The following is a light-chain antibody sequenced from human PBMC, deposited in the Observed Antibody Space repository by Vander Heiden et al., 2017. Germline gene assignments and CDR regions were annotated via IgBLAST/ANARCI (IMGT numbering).Light chain of an antibody. V-gene: IGKV1-39*01. CDR2: GSS. CDR3: KPGYYTAALV. CDR1: QTIHRY. Sequence: DIQMTQSPSSLSASVGDRITIACRASQTIHRYLNWYQQKPGKAPKLLIYGSSTLQRGIPSRFSGSASETDFTITLTGLQPGGFATYYCKPGYYTAALVFGGGTRVEMK. J-gene: IGKJ4*01.